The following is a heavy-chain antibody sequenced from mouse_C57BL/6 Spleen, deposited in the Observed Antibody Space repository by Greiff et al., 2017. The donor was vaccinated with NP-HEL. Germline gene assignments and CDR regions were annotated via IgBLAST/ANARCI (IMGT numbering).Heavy chain of an antibody. J-gene: IGHJ4*01. D-gene: IGHD2-1*01. CDR1: GYTFTDYE. V-gene: IGHV1-15*01. Sequence: VQLQQSGAELVRPGASVTLSCKASGYTFTDYEMHWVKQTPVHGLEWIGAIDPETGGTAYNQKFKGKAILTADKSSSTAYMELRSLTSEDSAVYYCTSYGNYNYAMDYWGQGTSVTVSS. CDR2: IDPETGGT. CDR3: TSYGNYNYAMDY.